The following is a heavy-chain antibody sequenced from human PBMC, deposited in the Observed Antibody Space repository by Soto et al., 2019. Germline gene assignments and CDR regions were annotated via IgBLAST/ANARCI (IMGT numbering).Heavy chain of an antibody. CDR2: LSEDGSAT. CDR3: ARPSYGGNSHFNY. CDR1: GFTFSNYA. V-gene: IGHV3-30-3*01. Sequence: QVQLVESGGGVVQPGRSLRLSCVASGFTFSNYAMHWVRQAPGKGLEWVTVLSEDGSATYYGDSVKGRFTISRDNPKNLVFLQMNSLRPEDTAVYYCARPSYGGNSHFNYWGQGTRVTVSS. J-gene: IGHJ4*02. D-gene: IGHD2-21*02.